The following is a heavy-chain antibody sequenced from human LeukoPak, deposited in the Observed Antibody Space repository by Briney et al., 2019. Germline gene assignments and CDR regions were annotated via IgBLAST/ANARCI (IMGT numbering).Heavy chain of an antibody. V-gene: IGHV4-4*02. D-gene: IGHD3-22*01. CDR2: IYHSGST. J-gene: IGHJ3*02. Sequence: SETLSLTCAVSGGSISSSNWWSWVRQPPGKGLEWIGEIYHSGSTNYNPSLKSRVTISVDKSKNQFSLKLSSVTAADTSVYYCARLRPYYDSSGYYWVGAFDIWGQGTMVTVSS. CDR3: ARLRPYYDSSGYYWVGAFDI. CDR1: GGSISSSNW.